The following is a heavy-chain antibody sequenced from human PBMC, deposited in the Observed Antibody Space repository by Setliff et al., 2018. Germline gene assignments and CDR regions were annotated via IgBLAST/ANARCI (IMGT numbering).Heavy chain of an antibody. Sequence: SETLSLTCTVSGGSISSYYWSWIRQPTGKGLEWIGYIYASGSTNYNPSLKSRVTLSVDTSKNQFSLKVSSVTAADTAVYYCARAPPNRYSGSYEYFYMDVWGKGTTVTVSS. CDR2: IYASGST. CDR1: GGSISSYY. CDR3: ARAPPNRYSGSYEYFYMDV. V-gene: IGHV4-4*08. D-gene: IGHD1-26*01. J-gene: IGHJ6*03.